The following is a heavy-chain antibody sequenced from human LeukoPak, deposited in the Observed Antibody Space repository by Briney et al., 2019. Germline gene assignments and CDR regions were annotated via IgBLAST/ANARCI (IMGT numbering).Heavy chain of an antibody. Sequence: GGSLRLSCAASGFTFSSYRMNWGRQAPGKGLEWVSSISSSSSYIYYADSVKGRFTISRDNAKNSMYLQMNSLRAEDTAVYYCARESGSRSYYYYMDVWGKGTTVTVSS. CDR2: ISSSSSYI. D-gene: IGHD2-2*01. CDR3: ARESGSRSYYYYMDV. V-gene: IGHV3-21*04. J-gene: IGHJ6*03. CDR1: GFTFSSYR.